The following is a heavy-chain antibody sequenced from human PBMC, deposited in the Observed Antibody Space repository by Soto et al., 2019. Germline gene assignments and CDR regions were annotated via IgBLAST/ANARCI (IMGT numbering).Heavy chain of an antibody. CDR1: GFSLSTSGVG. J-gene: IGHJ4*02. CDR2: IYWADDK. D-gene: IGHD6-6*01. V-gene: IGHV2-5*02. Sequence: QITLKESGTTLVKPTQTLTLTCTFSGFSLSTSGVGVGWISQPPGKALEWLALIYWADDKRYSPSLNSRLTITKDPSKNQVVLTMPNMDPVDTATYYCAHSRPPRLLDYWGQGTLVTVSS. CDR3: AHSRPPRLLDY.